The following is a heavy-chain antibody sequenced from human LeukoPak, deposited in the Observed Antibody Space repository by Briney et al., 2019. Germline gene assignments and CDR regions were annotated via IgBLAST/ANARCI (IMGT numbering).Heavy chain of an antibody. D-gene: IGHD6-13*01. CDR1: GYTFTNYD. J-gene: IGHJ4*02. V-gene: IGHV1-18*01. CDR2: MNPNSGNT. Sequence: ASVKVSCKASGYTFTNYDINWVRQATGQGLEWMGWMNPNSGNTNYAQKLQGRVTMTTDTSTSTAYMELRSLRSDDTAVYYCARAGYSSSLSFDYWGQGTLVTVSS. CDR3: ARAGYSSSLSFDY.